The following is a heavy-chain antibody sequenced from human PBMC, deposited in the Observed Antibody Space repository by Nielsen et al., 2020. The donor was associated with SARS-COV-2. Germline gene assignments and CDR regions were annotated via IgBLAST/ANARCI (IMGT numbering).Heavy chain of an antibody. CDR1: GGTFSSYA. Sequence: SVKVSCKASGGTFSSYAISWVRQAPGQGLEWMGGIIPIFGTANYAQKFQGRVTITADKSTSTAYMELSSLRSEDTAVYYCARFSRYYYDSSGYPANFDYWGQGTLVTV. CDR2: IIPIFGTA. CDR3: ARFSRYYYDSSGYPANFDY. V-gene: IGHV1-69*06. D-gene: IGHD3-22*01. J-gene: IGHJ4*02.